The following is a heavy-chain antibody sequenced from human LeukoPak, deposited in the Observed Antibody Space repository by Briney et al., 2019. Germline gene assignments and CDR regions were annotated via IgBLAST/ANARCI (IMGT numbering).Heavy chain of an antibody. CDR1: GFSLTTRPLG. CDR3: AHRRSGYDWNHGDFDY. Sequence: SGPTLVKPTQTLTLTCSFSGFSLTTRPLGVGWIRQPPGKALEWLAVIYWDDDKRYNPSLRTRLTVTTATSKNQVVLIMTSMDPVDTATYYCAHRRSGYDWNHGDFDYWGQGTLVTVSS. D-gene: IGHD3-22*01. CDR2: IYWDDDK. J-gene: IGHJ4*02. V-gene: IGHV2-5*02.